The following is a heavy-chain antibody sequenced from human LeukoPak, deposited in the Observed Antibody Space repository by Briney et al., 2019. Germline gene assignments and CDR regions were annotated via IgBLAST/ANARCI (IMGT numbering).Heavy chain of an antibody. J-gene: IGHJ2*01. V-gene: IGHV4-39*07. Sequence: KPSETLSLTCTVSGGSISSSSYYWGWIRQPPGKGLEWIGSIYYSGSTYYNPSLKSRVTISVDTSKNQFSLKLSSVIAADTAVYYCARGTREMYDLWGRGTLVTVSS. CDR3: ARGTREMYDL. D-gene: IGHD5-24*01. CDR2: IYYSGST. CDR1: GGSISSSSYY.